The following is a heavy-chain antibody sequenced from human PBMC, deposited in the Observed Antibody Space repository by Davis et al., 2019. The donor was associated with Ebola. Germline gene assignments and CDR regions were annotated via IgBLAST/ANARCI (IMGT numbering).Heavy chain of an antibody. CDR2: ISSSSSYI. CDR3: ARVSVVVVAAFDY. CDR1: GFTFSAYS. V-gene: IGHV3-21*01. J-gene: IGHJ4*02. Sequence: PGGSLRLSCAASGFTFSAYSMNWVRQAPGKGLEWVSSISSSSSYIYYADSVKGRFTISRDNATNSLYLQMNSLRAEDTAVNYCARVSVVVVAAFDYWGQGTLVTVSS. D-gene: IGHD2-15*01.